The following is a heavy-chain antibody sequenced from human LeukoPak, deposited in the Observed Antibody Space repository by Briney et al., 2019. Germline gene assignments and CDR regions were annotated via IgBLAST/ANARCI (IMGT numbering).Heavy chain of an antibody. D-gene: IGHD3-22*01. CDR1: GFTVSSNY. J-gene: IGHJ4*02. CDR2: IYSGGST. CDR3: AKALYYYDSSGFYPSDY. V-gene: IGHV3-66*01. Sequence: GGSLRLSCAASGFTVSSNYMSWVRQAPGKGLEWVSVIYSGGSTYYADSVKGRFTISRDNSKNTLYLQMNSLRAEDTAVYYCAKALYYYDSSGFYPSDYWGQGTLVTVSS.